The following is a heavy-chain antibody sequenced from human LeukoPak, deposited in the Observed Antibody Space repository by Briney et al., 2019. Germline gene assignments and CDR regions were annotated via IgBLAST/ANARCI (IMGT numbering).Heavy chain of an antibody. CDR1: GGSINNDGYY. V-gene: IGHV4-39*01. CDR2: VSYGGNT. Sequence: PSETLSLTCAVSGGSINNDGYYWGRIRQPPGRGLEWIGSVSYGGNTYYSPSLKSRVTIFVDTSKNQFSLKLRSVTAADTAVYYCARRLSYYFGMDVWGQGTTVIVSS. CDR3: ARRLSYYFGMDV. J-gene: IGHJ6*02.